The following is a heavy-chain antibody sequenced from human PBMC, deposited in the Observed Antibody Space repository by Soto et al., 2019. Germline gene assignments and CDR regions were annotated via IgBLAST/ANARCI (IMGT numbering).Heavy chain of an antibody. J-gene: IGHJ6*02. D-gene: IGHD6-6*01. V-gene: IGHV3-30-3*01. CDR1: GFTFSSHA. CDR3: AREGIAARQSGGMDV. CDR2: ISYDGSNK. Sequence: GGSLRLSCAASGFTFSSHAMHWVRQAPGKGLEWVAVISYDGSNKYYADSVKGRFTISRDNSKNTLYLQMNSLRAEDTAVYYCAREGIAARQSGGMDVWGQGTTVTVSS.